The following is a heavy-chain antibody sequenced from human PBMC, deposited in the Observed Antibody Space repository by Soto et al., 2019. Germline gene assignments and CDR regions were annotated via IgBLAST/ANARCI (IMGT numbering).Heavy chain of an antibody. D-gene: IGHD2-2*02. J-gene: IGHJ5*02. CDR2: IYPGDSDT. CDR1: GYSFTSYW. Sequence: GASLKISCKVSGYSFTSYWIGWVRQMPGKGLEWMGIIYPGDSDTRYSPSFHGQVTLSADKSISTAYLQWSSLKASDTAMYYCARGGYCSSTSCHKGGFNWFDPWGQGTLVTVSS. V-gene: IGHV5-51*01. CDR3: ARGGYCSSTSCHKGGFNWFDP.